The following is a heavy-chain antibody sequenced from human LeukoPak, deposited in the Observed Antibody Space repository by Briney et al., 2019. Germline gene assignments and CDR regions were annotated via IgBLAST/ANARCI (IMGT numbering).Heavy chain of an antibody. J-gene: IGHJ4*02. CDR1: GFTFSNAW. D-gene: IGHD2-2*01. CDR3: ARRVGY. CDR2: IKQDGSEK. V-gene: IGHV3-7*01. Sequence: GGSLRLSCAASGFTFSNAWMSWVRQAPGKGLEWVANIKQDGSEKYYVDSVKGRFTISRDNAKNSLYLQMNSLRAEDTAVYYCARRVGYWGQGTLVTVSS.